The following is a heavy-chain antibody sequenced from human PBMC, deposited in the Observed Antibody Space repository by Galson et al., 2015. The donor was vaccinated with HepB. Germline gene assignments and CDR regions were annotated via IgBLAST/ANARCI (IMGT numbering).Heavy chain of an antibody. CDR1: GFSLSNYW. CDR3: ARAHEYGGNVFFEY. J-gene: IGHJ4*02. Sequence: SLRLSCAASGFSLSNYWMQWVRQAPGKGLLWVSRISSDGSGTNYADSVKGRFTISRDNTKNTLYLQMNSLRVDDTAVYYCARAHEYGGNVFFEYWGQGTLVTVSS. CDR2: ISSDGSGT. D-gene: IGHD4-23*01. V-gene: IGHV3-74*01.